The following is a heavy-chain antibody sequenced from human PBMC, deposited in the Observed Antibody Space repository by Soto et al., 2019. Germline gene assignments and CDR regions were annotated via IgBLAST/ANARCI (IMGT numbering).Heavy chain of an antibody. Sequence: PGGSLRLSCAASGFTFSSYSMNWVRQAPGKGLEWVSSISSSSSYIYYADSVKGRFTISRDNAKNSLYLQMNILRAEDTAVYYCARVASIAARPEPWFDPWGQGTLVTVSS. D-gene: IGHD6-6*01. V-gene: IGHV3-21*01. J-gene: IGHJ5*02. CDR3: ARVASIAARPEPWFDP. CDR2: ISSSSSYI. CDR1: GFTFSSYS.